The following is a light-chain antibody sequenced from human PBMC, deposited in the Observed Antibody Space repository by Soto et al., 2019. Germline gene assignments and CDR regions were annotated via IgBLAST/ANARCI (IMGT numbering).Light chain of an antibody. J-gene: IGLJ2*01. CDR2: SNN. CDR3: SVWDDTLNGPV. Sequence: SVLTQPPSASERPGKWVTISCSGSSSNIGSNTVNWYKQVPGTAPQLLMYSNNQRPSGVPDRVSGSKFGTSASLAIRGLQSEDEADYYCSVWDDTLNGPVFGGGTKLTVL. CDR1: SSNIGSNT. V-gene: IGLV1-44*01.